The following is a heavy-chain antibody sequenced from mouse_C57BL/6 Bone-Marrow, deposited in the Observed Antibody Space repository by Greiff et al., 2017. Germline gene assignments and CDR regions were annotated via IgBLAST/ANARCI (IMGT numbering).Heavy chain of an antibody. CDR2: IDPENGDT. D-gene: IGHD2-4*01. CDR1: GFNIKDDY. V-gene: IGHV14-4*01. CDR3: TTGDYDGFAY. J-gene: IGHJ3*01. Sequence: VQLQQSGAELVRPGASVKLSCTASGFNIKDDYMHWVKQRPEQGLEWIGWIDPENGDTEYAPKFQGKATITADTSSNTAYLQLSSLTSEDTAVYYCTTGDYDGFAYWGQGTLVTVSA.